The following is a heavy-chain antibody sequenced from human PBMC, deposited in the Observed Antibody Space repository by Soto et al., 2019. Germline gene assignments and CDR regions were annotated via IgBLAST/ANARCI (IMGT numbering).Heavy chain of an antibody. Sequence: PSATLSLTCAVYGGSFSGYYWSWIRQPPGKGLEWIGEINHSGSTNYNPSLKSRVTISVDTSKNQFSLKLSSVTAADTAVYYCARNPNKYYYYYYMDVWGKGTTVTVSS. CDR3: ARNPNKYYYYYYMDV. CDR2: INHSGST. V-gene: IGHV4-34*01. J-gene: IGHJ6*03. CDR1: GGSFSGYY.